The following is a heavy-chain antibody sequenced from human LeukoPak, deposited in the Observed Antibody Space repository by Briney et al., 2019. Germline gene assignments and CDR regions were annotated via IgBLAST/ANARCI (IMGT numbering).Heavy chain of an antibody. CDR1: GFTFSRHA. CDR3: AKVTDSSGYFPSDY. V-gene: IGHV3-33*06. J-gene: IGHJ4*02. Sequence: GRSLRLSCAASGFTFSRHAMHWVRQAPGKGLEWVAVIWYDGSNKHYADSVEGRSTISRDNSHNTLYLQMNSLRADDTAVYYSAKVTDSSGYFPSDYWGQGTLVTVSS. CDR2: IWYDGSNK. D-gene: IGHD3-22*01.